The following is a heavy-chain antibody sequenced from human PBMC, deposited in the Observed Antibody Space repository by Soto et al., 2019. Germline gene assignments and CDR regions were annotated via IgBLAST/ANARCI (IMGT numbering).Heavy chain of an antibody. Sequence: SETLSLTCTFSGGSISSYYWSLIRQPPGKGLEWIGYIYYSGSTNYNPSLKSRVTISVDTSKNQFSLKLSSVTAADTAVFYCVRPHGGSSGWDNWFDPGGQGTLVTVSS. J-gene: IGHJ5*02. D-gene: IGHD6-25*01. CDR3: VRPHGGSSGWDNWFDP. CDR1: GGSISSYY. CDR2: IYYSGST. V-gene: IGHV4-59*01.